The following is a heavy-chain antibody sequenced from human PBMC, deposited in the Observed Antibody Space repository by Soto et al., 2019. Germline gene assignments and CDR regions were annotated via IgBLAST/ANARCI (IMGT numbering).Heavy chain of an antibody. CDR2: ISSDGETK. V-gene: IGHV3-30*03. CDR3: ATDVAHAGLLAF. Sequence: GSLRLSCVASGFTLSSFGIHWVRQAPGKGLEWVGVISSDGETKYYADSVKGRFTISRDNSKNTLYLQMDSLRPEDTAVYYCATDVAHAGLLAFWAQRSFVTVSS. J-gene: IGHJ1*01. CDR1: GFTLSSFG. D-gene: IGHD6-13*01.